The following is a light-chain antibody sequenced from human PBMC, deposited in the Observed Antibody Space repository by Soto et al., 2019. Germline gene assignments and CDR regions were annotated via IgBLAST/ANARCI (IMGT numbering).Light chain of an antibody. Sequence: ASVGDRVTITCRASQSISGLLAWYQQKPGKAPKLLIYKASGLESGVPSRFSGSGSGTEFTLTINGLQPDDFATYYCQQYNTFWTFGQGTKVDIK. J-gene: IGKJ1*01. CDR2: KAS. V-gene: IGKV1-5*03. CDR1: QSISGL. CDR3: QQYNTFWT.